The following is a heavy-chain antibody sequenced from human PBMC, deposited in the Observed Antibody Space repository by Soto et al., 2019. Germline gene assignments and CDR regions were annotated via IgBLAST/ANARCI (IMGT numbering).Heavy chain of an antibody. V-gene: IGHV2-70*11. Sequence: GSGPTLVNPTQTLTLTCTFSGFSLSTSGMCVSWIRQPPGKALEWLARIDWDDDKYYSTSLKTRLTISKDTSKNQVVLTMTNMDPVDTATYYCARIPITRIAVAGDDYYYYGMDVWGQGTKVTVSS. CDR1: GFSLSTSGMC. CDR2: IDWDDDK. CDR3: ARIPITRIAVAGDDYYYYGMDV. J-gene: IGHJ6*02. D-gene: IGHD6-19*01.